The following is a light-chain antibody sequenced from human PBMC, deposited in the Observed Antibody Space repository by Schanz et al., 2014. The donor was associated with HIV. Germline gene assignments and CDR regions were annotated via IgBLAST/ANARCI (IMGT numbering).Light chain of an antibody. Sequence: EIVLTQSPATLSLSPGERATLSCRASQSVSSYLAWYQQKPGQAPRLLMYGASSRAAGIPDRFSGSGSGTDFTLTITRLEPEDFAVYYCQQYGSSPFTFGPGTRVDFK. J-gene: IGKJ3*01. CDR3: QQYGSSPFT. V-gene: IGKV3-20*01. CDR2: GAS. CDR1: QSVSSY.